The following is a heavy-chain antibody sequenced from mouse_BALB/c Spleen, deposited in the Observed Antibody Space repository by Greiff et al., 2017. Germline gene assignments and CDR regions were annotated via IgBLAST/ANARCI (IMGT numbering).Heavy chain of an antibody. CDR1: GYSFTSYW. D-gene: IGHD1-2*01. V-gene: IGHV1-5*01. Sequence: VQLQQSGTVLARPGASVKMSCKASGYSFTSYWMHWVKQRPGQGLEWIGAIYPGNSDTSYNQKFKGKAKLTAVTSASTAYMELSSLTNEDSAVYYCTRGALRPYFDYWGQGTTLTVSS. CDR2: IYPGNSDT. J-gene: IGHJ2*01. CDR3: TRGALRPYFDY.